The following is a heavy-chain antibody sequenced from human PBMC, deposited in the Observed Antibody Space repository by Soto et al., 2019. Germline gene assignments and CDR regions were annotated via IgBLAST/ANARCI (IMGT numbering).Heavy chain of an antibody. V-gene: IGHV4-31*03. D-gene: IGHD3-22*01. Sequence: QVQLQESGPGLVKPSQTLSLTCTVSGGSINSDGYYWSWIRQHPGKGLEWIGYIHYSGNTYYNPSLKSRITISIDTSKNQFSLQLSSVTVADTAVYFCARDSLDSSGNFMRHPDAFDVWGQGTGVAVSS. CDR1: GGSINSDGYY. J-gene: IGHJ3*01. CDR3: ARDSLDSSGNFMRHPDAFDV. CDR2: IHYSGNT.